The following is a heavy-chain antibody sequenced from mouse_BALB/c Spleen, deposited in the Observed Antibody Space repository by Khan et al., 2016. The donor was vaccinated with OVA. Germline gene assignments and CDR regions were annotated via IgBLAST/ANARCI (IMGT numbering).Heavy chain of an antibody. CDR3: ARSYGRWTMDY. CDR2: VTYSGNT. CDR1: GDSITSGF. V-gene: IGHV3-8*02. D-gene: IGHD1-1*01. J-gene: IGHJ4*01. Sequence: MQLEESGPSLVKPSQTLSLTCSVTGDSITSGFWNWIRKFPGNKFEYMGYVTYSGNTSYNPSLKSRISITRDTSKSQYYLQLNSVTTEDTATYFCARSYGRWTMDYWGQGTSVTVSS.